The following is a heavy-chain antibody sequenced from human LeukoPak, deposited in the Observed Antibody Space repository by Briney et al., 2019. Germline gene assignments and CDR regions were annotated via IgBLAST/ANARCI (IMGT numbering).Heavy chain of an antibody. V-gene: IGHV1-8*01. CDR3: AAHTYYYSSGSFAY. J-gene: IGHJ4*02. CDR2: MNPSSGNT. D-gene: IGHD3-10*01. Sequence: ASVKVSCKASGYTFTSYDINRVRQATGQGPGWMGWMNPSSGNTGYAQRFQGRVTMTRDTSTNTAYLELSSLRSDDTAVYYCAAHTYYYSSGSFAYWGQGTLVTVSS. CDR1: GYTFTSYD.